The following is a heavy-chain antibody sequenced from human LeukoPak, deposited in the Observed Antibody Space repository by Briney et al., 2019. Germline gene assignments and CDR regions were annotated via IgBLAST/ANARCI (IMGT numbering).Heavy chain of an antibody. V-gene: IGHV4-39*01. J-gene: IGHJ4*02. CDR3: ARPTKYGSGSYLFDY. CDR1: GGSISSSSYY. CDR2: IYYSGST. Sequence: PSETLSLTCTVSGGSISSSSYYWGWIRQPPGKGLEWIGSIYYSGSTYYNPSLKSRVTISVDTSKNQFSLKLSSVTAADTAVYYCARPTKYGSGSYLFDYWGQGTLVTVSS. D-gene: IGHD3-10*01.